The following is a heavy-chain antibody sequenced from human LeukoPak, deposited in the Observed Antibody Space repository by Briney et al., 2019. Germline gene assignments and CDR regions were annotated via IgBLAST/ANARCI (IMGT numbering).Heavy chain of an antibody. CDR1: GFTFSNAW. CDR2: IKSKTDGGTT. J-gene: IGHJ4*02. V-gene: IGHV3-15*01. Sequence: GGSLRLSCAAPGFTFSNAWMSWVRQAPGKGLEWVGRIKSKTDGGTTDYAAPVKGRFTISRDDSKNTLYLQMNSLKTEDTAVYYCTTDPIYDFWSGYYYFDYWGQGTLVTVSS. CDR3: TTDPIYDFWSGYYYFDY. D-gene: IGHD3-3*01.